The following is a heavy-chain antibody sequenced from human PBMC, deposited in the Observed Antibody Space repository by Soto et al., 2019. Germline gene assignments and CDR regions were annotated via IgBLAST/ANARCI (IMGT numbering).Heavy chain of an antibody. Sequence: VGSLRLSCAASGFTFSSYAMSWVRQAPGKGLEWVSAISGSGGSTYYADSVKGRFTISRDNSKNTLYLQMNSLRAEDTAVYYCANLLGAAPGFDYWGQGTLVTVSS. CDR1: GFTFSSYA. J-gene: IGHJ4*02. CDR3: ANLLGAAPGFDY. V-gene: IGHV3-23*01. D-gene: IGHD6-6*01. CDR2: ISGSGGST.